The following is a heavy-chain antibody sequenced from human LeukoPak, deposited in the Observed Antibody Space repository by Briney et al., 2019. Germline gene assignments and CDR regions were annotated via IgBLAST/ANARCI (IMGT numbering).Heavy chain of an antibody. CDR2: ISSSGTNI. CDR3: ARVAYSGYDLYDY. Sequence: GGSLRLSCAASGFTFSTYEMNWVRQAPGKGLEWVSYISSSGTNINYADSVKGRFTISRDNAKNSLYLHMNSLRANDTGVYYCARVAYSGYDLYDYWGQGTLVSVSS. CDR1: GFTFSTYE. D-gene: IGHD5-12*01. J-gene: IGHJ4*02. V-gene: IGHV3-48*03.